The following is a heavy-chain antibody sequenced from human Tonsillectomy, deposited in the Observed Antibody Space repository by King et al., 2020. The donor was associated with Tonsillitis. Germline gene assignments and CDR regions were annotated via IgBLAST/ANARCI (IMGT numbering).Heavy chain of an antibody. V-gene: IGHV3-21*01. CDR1: GFTFSSDS. D-gene: IGHD4-23*01. CDR2: ISISSSYI. CDR3: ARGRDLTTVVTPDY. J-gene: IGHJ4*02. Sequence: QLVQSGGGLVKPGGSLRLSCAASGFTFSSDSMNWVRQAPGKGREGGSSISISSSYIYYADSVKGRFTISRDNAKNSLYLQMNSLRAEDTAVYYCARGRDLTTVVTPDYWGQGTLVTVSS.